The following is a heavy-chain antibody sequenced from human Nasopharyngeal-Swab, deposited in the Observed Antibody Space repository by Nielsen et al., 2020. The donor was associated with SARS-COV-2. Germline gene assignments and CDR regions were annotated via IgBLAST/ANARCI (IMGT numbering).Heavy chain of an antibody. CDR1: GGSVSDDY. J-gene: IGHJ6*03. CDR2: INQSGST. CDR3: ARGARSPSGSFDFWNARYYYYYYMDV. Sequence: SETLSLTCAVFGGSVSDDYWGWVRQLPGKGLQWIGEINQSGSTNYNPSLKSRLSMSVDTSKNQFSLKLSSMTAADTAVYYCARGARSPSGSFDFWNARYYYYYYMDVWGKGTTVTVSS. D-gene: IGHD3-3*01. V-gene: IGHV4-34*01.